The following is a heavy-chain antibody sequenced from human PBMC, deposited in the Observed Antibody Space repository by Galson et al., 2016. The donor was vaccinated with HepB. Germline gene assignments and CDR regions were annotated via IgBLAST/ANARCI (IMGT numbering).Heavy chain of an antibody. D-gene: IGHD3-10*01. Sequence: SLRLSCAASRFSSGFSFSSFWMNWVRQAPGKGLEWVANIKQDGSEEYYVDSVKGRFTISRDNAKNSLYLQMNSLTAEDTAVYYCAKDQYGSGMEHFDSWGQGTLVIVSS. CDR1: GFSFSSFW. CDR3: AKDQYGSGMEHFDS. V-gene: IGHV3-7*01. J-gene: IGHJ4*02. CDR2: IKQDGSEE.